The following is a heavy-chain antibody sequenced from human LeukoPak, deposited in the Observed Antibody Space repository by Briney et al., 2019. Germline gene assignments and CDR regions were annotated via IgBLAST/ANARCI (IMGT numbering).Heavy chain of an antibody. CDR3: VRVTRNIAAAPWAY. D-gene: IGHD6-13*01. CDR2: INPSSGGT. V-gene: IGHV1-46*01. Sequence: ASVKVSCKASGYTFINYYLHWVRQAPGQGLEWMGIINPSSGGTSYAQKFQGRVTMTRATSTSTVYMELSSLRPEDTAVYYCVRVTRNIAAAPWAYWGQGTLVTVSS. J-gene: IGHJ4*02. CDR1: GYTFINYY.